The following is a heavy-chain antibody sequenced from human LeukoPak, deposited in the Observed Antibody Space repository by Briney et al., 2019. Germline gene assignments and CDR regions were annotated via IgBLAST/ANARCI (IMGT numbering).Heavy chain of an antibody. CDR3: ARWGSAVADY. V-gene: IGHV1-2*02. D-gene: IGHD6-19*01. Sequence: ASVKVSCKASGYTFTGYYIHWVRQAPGQGLEWMGWINPNSGDTNYAQKFQGRVTMTRDVSISTAYMELSRLTSDDTAVYYCARWGSAVADYWGQGTLVTVSS. CDR2: INPNSGDT. J-gene: IGHJ4*02. CDR1: GYTFTGYY.